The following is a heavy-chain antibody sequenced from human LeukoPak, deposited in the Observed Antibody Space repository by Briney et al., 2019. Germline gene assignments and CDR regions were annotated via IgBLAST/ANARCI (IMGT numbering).Heavy chain of an antibody. J-gene: IGHJ6*03. CDR2: IKSKTDGGTT. D-gene: IGHD3-3*02. V-gene: IGHV3-15*01. CDR3: TTDSNEPRYYYYYYMDV. Sequence: GGSLRLSCAASGFTFSNAWMSWVRQGPGKGLEGVGRIKSKTDGGTTDYAAPVKGRFTISRDDSKNTLYLQMNSLKTEDTAVYYCTTDSNEPRYYYYYYMDVWGKGTTVTVSS. CDR1: GFTFSNAW.